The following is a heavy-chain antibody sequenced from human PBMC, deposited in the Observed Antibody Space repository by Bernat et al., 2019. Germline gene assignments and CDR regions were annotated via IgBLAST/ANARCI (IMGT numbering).Heavy chain of an antibody. V-gene: IGHV4-59*08. D-gene: IGHD6-19*01. J-gene: IGHJ5*02. Sequence: QVQLQESGPGLVKPSETLSLTCTVSGGSISSYCWSWIRQPPGKGLEWIRFIYYSGTTNYNPSLKSRVTISVDTSKNQLSLKLSSVTAADTAVYYCARQGIAVAGLNWFGPWGQGTLVTVSS. CDR3: ARQGIAVAGLNWFGP. CDR2: IYYSGTT. CDR1: GGSISSYC.